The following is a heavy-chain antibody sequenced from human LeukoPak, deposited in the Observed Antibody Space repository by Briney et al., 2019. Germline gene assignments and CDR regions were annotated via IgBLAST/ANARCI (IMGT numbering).Heavy chain of an antibody. V-gene: IGHV4-59*12. Sequence: SETLSLTCTVSGGSISSYYWSWIRQPPGKGLEWIGYIYYSGSTNYNPSLKSRVTISVDTSKNQFSLKLSSVTAADTAVYYCARDQGPGFDYWGQGTLVTVSS. CDR1: GGSISSYY. CDR3: ARDQGPGFDY. J-gene: IGHJ4*02. CDR2: IYYSGST.